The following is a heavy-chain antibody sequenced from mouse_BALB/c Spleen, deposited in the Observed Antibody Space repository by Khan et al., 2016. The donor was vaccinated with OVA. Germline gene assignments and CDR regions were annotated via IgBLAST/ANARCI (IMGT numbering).Heavy chain of an antibody. Sequence: QIQLVQSGPEPKKPGETVKISCKASGYSFTNYGMNWVKQSPGKALKWMGWINTYTGEPTYADEFKGRFAFSLETSANTAYLQINILRNEDTATYFCARPPYFSFTLDYWGQGTSVTVSS. V-gene: IGHV9-3-1*01. J-gene: IGHJ4*01. CDR3: ARPPYFSFTLDY. CDR1: GYSFTNYG. CDR2: INTYTGEP. D-gene: IGHD2-10*01.